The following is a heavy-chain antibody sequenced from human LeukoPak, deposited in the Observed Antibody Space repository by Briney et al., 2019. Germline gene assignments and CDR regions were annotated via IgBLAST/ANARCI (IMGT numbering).Heavy chain of an antibody. D-gene: IGHD6-19*01. CDR1: GGPISGYY. CDR3: ARGPYTSGWFSFDY. CDR2: IYNSENT. Sequence: PSETLSLTCTVSGGPISGYYWSWIRQPAGRGLEWIGRIYNSENTDYNPSLKSRVTMSIDTSKNQFSLKLSSVTAADTAMYYCARGPYTSGWFSFDYWGQGTLVTVSS. V-gene: IGHV4-4*07. J-gene: IGHJ4*02.